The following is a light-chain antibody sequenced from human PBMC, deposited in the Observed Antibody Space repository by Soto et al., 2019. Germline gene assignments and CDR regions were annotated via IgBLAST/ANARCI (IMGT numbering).Light chain of an antibody. Sequence: EIVMTQSPSTLSVSPGERATLSFRASQSVSSYLAWYQQKPGQAPRLLIYDASNRATGIPARFSGSGSGADFTLTISSLEPEDFALYYCQQHINWPLNFGGGTKVDIK. CDR3: QQHINWPLN. V-gene: IGKV3-11*01. J-gene: IGKJ4*01. CDR1: QSVSSY. CDR2: DAS.